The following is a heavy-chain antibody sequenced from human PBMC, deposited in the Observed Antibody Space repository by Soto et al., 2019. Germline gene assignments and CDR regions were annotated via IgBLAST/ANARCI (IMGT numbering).Heavy chain of an antibody. CDR2: IDSNGGT. Sequence: PSETLSLTCTVSDDSSSNYKWSWIRQPPGRRLEWIGYIDSNGGTSYNPSLQSRVTISIDTSTKQFFLKLSSVTAADTAVYYCARGSYYYDSSGYYHYWGQGTLVTVSS. CDR1: DDSSSNYK. V-gene: IGHV4-59*08. D-gene: IGHD3-22*01. CDR3: ARGSYYYDSSGYYHY. J-gene: IGHJ4*02.